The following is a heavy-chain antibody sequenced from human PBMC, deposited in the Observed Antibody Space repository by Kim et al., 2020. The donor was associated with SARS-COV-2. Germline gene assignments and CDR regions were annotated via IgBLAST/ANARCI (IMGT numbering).Heavy chain of an antibody. Sequence: ASVKVSCKASGYTFTSYDINWVRQATGQGLEWMGWMNPNSGNTGYAQKFQGRVTMTRNTSISTAYMELSSLRSEDTAVYYCAREAVGYCSSTSCHSGEDYYYMDVWGKGTTVTVSS. CDR2: MNPNSGNT. CDR3: AREAVGYCSSTSCHSGEDYYYMDV. CDR1: GYTFTSYD. D-gene: IGHD2-2*01. V-gene: IGHV1-8*01. J-gene: IGHJ6*03.